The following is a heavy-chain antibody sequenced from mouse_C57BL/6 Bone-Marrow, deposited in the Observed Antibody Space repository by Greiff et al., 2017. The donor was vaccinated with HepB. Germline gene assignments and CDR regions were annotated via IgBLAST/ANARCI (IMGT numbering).Heavy chain of an antibody. CDR3: VSYYYGSSYGFAY. V-gene: IGHV1-39*01. D-gene: IGHD1-1*01. J-gene: IGHJ3*01. CDR2: INPNYGTT. Sequence: VQLKESGPELVKPGASVKISCKASGYSFTDYNMNWVKQSNGKSLEWIGVINPNYGTTSYNQKFKGKATLTVDQSSSTAYMQLNSLTSEDSAVYYCVSYYYGSSYGFAYWGQGTLVTVSA. CDR1: GYSFTDYN.